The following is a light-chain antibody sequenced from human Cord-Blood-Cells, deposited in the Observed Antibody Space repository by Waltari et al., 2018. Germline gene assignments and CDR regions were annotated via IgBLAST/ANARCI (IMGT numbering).Light chain of an antibody. V-gene: IGKV1-39*01. J-gene: IGKJ1*01. Sequence: DIQMTQSPSSLSASVGDRVTITCRASQSISSYLNWYQQKPGKPPKLLIYAASSLQSGVPSRFSGSGYGTDFTLTISSLQPEDFATYYCQQSYSTPWTFGQGTKVEIK. CDR1: QSISSY. CDR2: AAS. CDR3: QQSYSTPWT.